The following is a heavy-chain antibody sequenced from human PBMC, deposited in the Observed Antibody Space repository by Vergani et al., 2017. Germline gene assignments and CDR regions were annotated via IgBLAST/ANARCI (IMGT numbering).Heavy chain of an antibody. CDR3: AISFGYLGSMPDY. CDR1: GGSFSGYY. V-gene: IGHV4-34*01. Sequence: QVQLQQWGAGLLKPSETLSLTCAVYGGSFSGYYWSWIRQPPGKGLEWFGEINHSGSTNYNPSLKSRVTISVDTSKNQFSLKLSSVTAADTAVYYCAISFGYLGSMPDYWGQGTLVTVSS. CDR2: INHSGST. J-gene: IGHJ4*02. D-gene: IGHD3-22*01.